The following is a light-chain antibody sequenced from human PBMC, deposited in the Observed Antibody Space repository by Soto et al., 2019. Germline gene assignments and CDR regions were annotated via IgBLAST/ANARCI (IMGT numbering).Light chain of an antibody. CDR2: DAS. CDR3: QQRSNWPPI. J-gene: IGKJ5*01. CDR1: QSVRSN. V-gene: IGKV3-11*01. Sequence: EIVMTQSPATLSLSPGETATLSCRASQSVRSNLAWFQQHPGQAPRLLIYDASNRATGILARFSGSGSGTDFTLTISSLEPEDFAVYYCQQRSNWPPIFGQGTRLEIK.